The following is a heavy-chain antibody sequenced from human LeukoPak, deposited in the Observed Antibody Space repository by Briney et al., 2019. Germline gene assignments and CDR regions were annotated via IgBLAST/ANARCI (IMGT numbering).Heavy chain of an antibody. CDR3: TTDPRVPAAPILF. V-gene: IGHV3-15*01. CDR2: IKSKTDGRTT. CDR1: GFTLSNAW. Sequence: GGSLRLSCAASGFTLSNAWMSWVRQAPGKGMEWVGRIKSKTDGRTTDYGAAVKDRFTISTDDSKNTLYLQMNSLKTEHTAVYYCTTDPRVPAAPILFWGQGTLVTVSS. J-gene: IGHJ4*02. D-gene: IGHD2-2*01.